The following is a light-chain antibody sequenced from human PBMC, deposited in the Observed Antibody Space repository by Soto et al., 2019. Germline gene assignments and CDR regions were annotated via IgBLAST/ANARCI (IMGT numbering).Light chain of an antibody. CDR1: QSISSW. J-gene: IGKJ5*01. V-gene: IGKV1-5*03. Sequence: DIQMTQSPSTLSASVGDRVTITCRASQSISSWLAWYQQKPGKAPKLLIYKASSLESGVPSRFSGSGAGTEFTLTINGLQPEDFATYFCQQNYNTPITFGQGTRLE. CDR2: KAS. CDR3: QQNYNTPIT.